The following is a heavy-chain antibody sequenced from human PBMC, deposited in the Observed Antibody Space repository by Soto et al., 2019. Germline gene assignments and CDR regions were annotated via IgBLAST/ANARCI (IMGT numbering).Heavy chain of an antibody. CDR1: GGSISSGDYY. CDR2: IYYSGST. V-gene: IGHV4-30-4*01. J-gene: IGHJ5*02. Sequence: SETLSLTCTVSGGSISSGDYYWSWIRQPPGKGLEWIGYIYYSGSTYYNPSLKSRVTISVDTSKNQFSLKLSSVTAADTAVYYCARVWFGELSNWFDPWGQGTLVTVS. D-gene: IGHD3-10*01. CDR3: ARVWFGELSNWFDP.